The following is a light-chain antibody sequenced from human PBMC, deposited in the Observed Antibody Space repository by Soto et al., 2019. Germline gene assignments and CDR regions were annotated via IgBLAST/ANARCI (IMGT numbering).Light chain of an antibody. CDR1: QSISSW. J-gene: IGKJ4*01. Sequence: DIQMTQSPSTLSASVEDRVTITCRASQSISSWLAWYQQKPGKAPKLLMYKASSLESGVPSRFSGSGSGTEFTLSISSLQPDDFATYYCQQYNSYPLTFGGGTKVEIK. CDR3: QQYNSYPLT. V-gene: IGKV1-5*03. CDR2: KAS.